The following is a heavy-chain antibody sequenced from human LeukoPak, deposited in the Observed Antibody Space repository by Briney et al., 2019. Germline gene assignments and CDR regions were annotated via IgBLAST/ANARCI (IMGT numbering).Heavy chain of an antibody. CDR3: ARGLRDGYTLFYFDY. CDR1: GGSISSRNW. J-gene: IGHJ4*02. V-gene: IGHV4-4*02. D-gene: IGHD5-24*01. CDR2: IYHSGST. Sequence: PSGTLSLTCAVSGGSISSRNWWSWVRQPPGKGLEWIGEIYHSGSTNYNPSLKTRVTISVDKSKNQFSMKLSSVTAADTAVYFCARGLRDGYTLFYFDYWGQGTLVTVSS.